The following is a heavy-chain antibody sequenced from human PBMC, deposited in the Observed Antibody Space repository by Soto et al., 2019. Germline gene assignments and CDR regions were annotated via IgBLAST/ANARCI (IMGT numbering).Heavy chain of an antibody. CDR3: ARRGDASGSYFDY. J-gene: IGHJ4*02. CDR1: GFIFSNYD. CDR2: IRDTGGST. Sequence: EVQLLESGGGLVQPGGSLRLSCAASGFIFSNYDMSWVRQAPGKGLEWVSAIRDTGGSTYSADSVKGRFTISRDNSKNTLYLQKNSLRVEDTAIYYCARRGDASGSYFDYWGQGTLVTVSS. V-gene: IGHV3-23*01. D-gene: IGHD3-10*01.